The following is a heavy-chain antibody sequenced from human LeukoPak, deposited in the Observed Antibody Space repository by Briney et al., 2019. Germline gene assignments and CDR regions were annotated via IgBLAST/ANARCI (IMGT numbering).Heavy chain of an antibody. J-gene: IGHJ6*03. Sequence: GGSLRLSCAAPGFTFSSYGMHWVRQAPGKGLEWVSYISSSGSTIYYADSVKGRFTISRDNAKNSLYLQMNSLRAEDTAVYYCARGGSYYGVGYMDVWGKGTTVTVSS. CDR1: GFTFSSYG. CDR2: ISSSGSTI. CDR3: ARGGSYYGVGYMDV. D-gene: IGHD1-26*01. V-gene: IGHV3-48*04.